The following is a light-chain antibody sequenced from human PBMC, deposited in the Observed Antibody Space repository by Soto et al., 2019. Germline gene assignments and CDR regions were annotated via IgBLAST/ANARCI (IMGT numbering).Light chain of an antibody. CDR3: QSYDNSLSGHVV. J-gene: IGLJ2*01. CDR2: GNS. CDR1: SSNIGAGSD. Sequence: QSVLTQPPSVSGAPGQRVTISCTGSSSNIGAGSDVHWYQQLPGTAPKLLIYGNSNRPSGVPDRFSGSKSGTSASLAITGLQAEDEADYYCQSYDNSLSGHVVFGGGTKLTVL. V-gene: IGLV1-40*01.